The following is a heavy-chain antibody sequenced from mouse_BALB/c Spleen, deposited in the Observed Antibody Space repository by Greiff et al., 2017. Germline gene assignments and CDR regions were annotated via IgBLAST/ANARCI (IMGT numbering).Heavy chain of an antibody. V-gene: IGHV1-80*01. D-gene: IGHD2-1*01. CDR2: IYPGDGDT. CDR3: AGCYGNLAY. Sequence: QVQLKESGAELVRPWSSVKISCTASGYAFSSYWMNWVKQRPGQGLVWIGQIYPGDGDTNYNGKFTGKATLTADKSSSTAYMQLSSVTSEDSSVYCGAGCYGNLAYWGQGTLVTVSA. CDR1: GYAFSSYW. J-gene: IGHJ3*01.